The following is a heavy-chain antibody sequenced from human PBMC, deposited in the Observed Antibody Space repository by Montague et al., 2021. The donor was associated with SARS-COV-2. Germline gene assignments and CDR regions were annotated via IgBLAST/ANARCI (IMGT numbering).Heavy chain of an antibody. CDR3: ARFPTSYYYDSKAAPATPDAFDI. D-gene: IGHD3-22*01. CDR1: GGSISSSSYY. J-gene: IGHJ3*02. V-gene: IGHV4-39*01. CDR2: ICYSGST. Sequence: SETLSLTCTVSGGSISSSSYYWGWIRQPPGKGLEWIGSICYSGSTYYNPSLKSRVTISVDTSKNQFSLKLSSVTAADTAVYYCARFPTSYYYDSKAAPATPDAFDILGQGTMVTVSS.